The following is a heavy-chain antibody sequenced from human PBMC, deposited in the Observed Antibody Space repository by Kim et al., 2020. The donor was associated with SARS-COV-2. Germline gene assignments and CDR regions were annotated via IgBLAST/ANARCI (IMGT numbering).Heavy chain of an antibody. CDR3: ARDQGITIFGVVIPYYYGMDV. CDR1: GYTFTGYY. CDR2: INPNSGGT. V-gene: IGHV1-2*06. D-gene: IGHD3-3*01. J-gene: IGHJ6*02. Sequence: ASMKVSCKASGYTFTGYYMHWVRQAPGQGLEWMGRINPNSGGTNYAQKFQGRVTMTRDTSISTAYMELSRLRSDDTAVYYCARDQGITIFGVVIPYYYGMDVWGQGTTVTVSS.